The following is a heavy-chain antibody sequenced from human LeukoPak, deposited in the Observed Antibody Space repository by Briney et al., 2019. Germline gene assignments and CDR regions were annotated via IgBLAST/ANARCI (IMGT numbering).Heavy chain of an antibody. CDR1: GFIFSSYS. D-gene: IGHD3-22*01. Sequence: PGGSLRLSCAASGFIFSSYSMSWVRQAPGKGLEWVSSISSSSSYIYYADSVKGRFTISRDNAKNSLYLQMNSLRAEDTALYHCARVPYDSSGYYFYFDNWGQGTLVTVSS. CDR2: ISSSSSYI. J-gene: IGHJ4*02. CDR3: ARVPYDSSGYYFYFDN. V-gene: IGHV3-21*04.